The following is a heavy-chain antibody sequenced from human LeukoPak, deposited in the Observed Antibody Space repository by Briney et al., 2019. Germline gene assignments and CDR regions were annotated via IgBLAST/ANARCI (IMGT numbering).Heavy chain of an antibody. V-gene: IGHV4-59*13. J-gene: IGHJ5*02. Sequence: PSDTLSLTCTFSGASISSSYWSWIRQPPGKGLEWIGYISYSGSTNYNPSVKSRVTISEDTSKNQFSLRLSSVTAADTAIYYCARGAKWFDPWGQGSLVTVSS. CDR3: ARGAKWFDP. CDR1: GASISSSY. CDR2: ISYSGST.